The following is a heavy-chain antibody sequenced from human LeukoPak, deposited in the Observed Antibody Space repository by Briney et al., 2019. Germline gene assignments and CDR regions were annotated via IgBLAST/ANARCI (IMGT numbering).Heavy chain of an antibody. CDR1: GFTFSSYG. D-gene: IGHD2-8*01. CDR2: ISGSGGST. CDR3: ARHGMVYVSGDAFDI. Sequence: GGTLRLSCAASGFTFSSYGMSWVRQAPGKGLEWVSAISGSGGSTYYADSVKGRFTISRDNSKNTLYLQMNSLRAEDTAVYYCARHGMVYVSGDAFDIWGQGTMVTVSS. J-gene: IGHJ3*02. V-gene: IGHV3-23*01.